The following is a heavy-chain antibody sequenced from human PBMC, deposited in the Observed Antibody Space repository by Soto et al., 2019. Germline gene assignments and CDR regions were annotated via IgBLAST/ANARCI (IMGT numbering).Heavy chain of an antibody. Sequence: SETLSLTCTVSGGSISSGGYYWSWIRQHPGKGLEWIGYIYYSGSTYYNPSLKSRVTISVDTSKNQFSLKLSSVTAADTAVYYCAGQREYYDSSGYPTYGMDVWGQGTTVTVSS. V-gene: IGHV4-31*03. CDR2: IYYSGST. CDR1: GGSISSGGYY. D-gene: IGHD3-22*01. CDR3: AGQREYYDSSGYPTYGMDV. J-gene: IGHJ6*02.